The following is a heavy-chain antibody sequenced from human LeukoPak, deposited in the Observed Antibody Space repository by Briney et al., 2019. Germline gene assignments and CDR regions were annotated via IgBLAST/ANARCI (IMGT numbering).Heavy chain of an antibody. Sequence: SETLSLTCTVSGGSISSGGYYWSWIRQHPGKGLEWIGYIYYSGSTYYNPSLKSRVTISVDTSKNQFSLKLSSVTAADTAVYYCASARRTYYYDSSGYYTDYHYYGMDVWGQGTTVTVSS. J-gene: IGHJ6*02. CDR2: IYYSGST. D-gene: IGHD3-22*01. CDR3: ASARRTYYYDSSGYYTDYHYYGMDV. V-gene: IGHV4-31*03. CDR1: GGSISSGGYY.